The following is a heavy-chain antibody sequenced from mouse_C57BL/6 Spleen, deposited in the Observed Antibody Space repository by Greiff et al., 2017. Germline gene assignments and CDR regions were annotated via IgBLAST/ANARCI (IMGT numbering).Heavy chain of an antibody. CDR2: IYPGSGNT. V-gene: IGHV1-76*01. J-gene: IGHJ4*01. CDR1: GYTFTDYY. Sequence: QVQLKQSGAELVRPGASVKLSCKASGYTFTDYYINWVKQRPGQGLEWIARIYPGSGNTYYNEKFKGKATLTAEKSSSTAYMQLSSLTSEDSAVYFCARWRQEDAMDYWGQGTSVTVSS. CDR3: ARWRQEDAMDY.